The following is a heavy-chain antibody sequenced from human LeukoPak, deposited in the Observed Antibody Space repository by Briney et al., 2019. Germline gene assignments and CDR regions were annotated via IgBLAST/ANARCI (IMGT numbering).Heavy chain of an antibody. Sequence: PSGTLSLTCTVSGDSISCYYWSWIRQPAGKGLEWIGRIYSSGSTNYNPSLKSRVTMSVDTSKNQFSLKLSSVTAADTAVYYCARHEYSSSWSFVYWGQGTLVTVSS. V-gene: IGHV4-4*07. CDR3: ARHEYSSSWSFVY. CDR2: IYSSGST. D-gene: IGHD6-13*01. J-gene: IGHJ4*02. CDR1: GDSISCYY.